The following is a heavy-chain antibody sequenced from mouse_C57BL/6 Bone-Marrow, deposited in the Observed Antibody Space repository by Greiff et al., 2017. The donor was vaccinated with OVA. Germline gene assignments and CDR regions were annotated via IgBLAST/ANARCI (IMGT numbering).Heavy chain of an antibody. CDR3: TREGTTVPRYWYFDV. CDR2: IYPGNSDT. CDR1: GYTFTSYW. V-gene: IGHV1-5*01. Sequence: VQLQQSGPVLARPGASVKMSCKTSGYTFTSYWMHWVKQRPGQGLEWIGAIYPGNSDTSYNQKFKGKAKLTAVTSASTAYMELSSLTNEDSAVYYCTREGTTVPRYWYFDVWGTGTTVTVSS. D-gene: IGHD1-1*01. J-gene: IGHJ1*03.